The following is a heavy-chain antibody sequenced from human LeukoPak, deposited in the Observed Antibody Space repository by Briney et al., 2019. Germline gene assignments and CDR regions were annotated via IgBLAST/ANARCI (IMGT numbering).Heavy chain of an antibody. D-gene: IGHD7-27*01. CDR3: AREGGNWGEGYFDY. J-gene: IGHJ4*02. CDR1: EFTFSDYY. V-gene: IGHV3-11*01. CDR2: ISGSSSTM. Sequence: GGSLSLSCAASEFTFSDYYMSWIRQVPGKGLEWVSYISGSSSTMYYANSVKGRFTISRDNAKNLLYLQMNSLRAEDTAVYYCAREGGNWGEGYFDYWGQGTLVTVSS.